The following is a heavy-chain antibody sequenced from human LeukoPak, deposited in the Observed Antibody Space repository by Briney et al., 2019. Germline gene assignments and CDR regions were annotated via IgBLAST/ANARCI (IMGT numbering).Heavy chain of an antibody. D-gene: IGHD3-10*01. CDR3: ARDYNSGSYVFDY. V-gene: IGHV4-34*01. CDR1: GGSFSGYY. CDR2: INHSGST. Sequence: SETLSLTCAVYGGSFSGYYWSWIRQPPGKGLEWIGEINHSGSTNYNPSLKSRVTISVDTSKNQFSLKLSSVTAADTAVYYCARDYNSGSYVFDYWGQGTLVTVSS. J-gene: IGHJ4*02.